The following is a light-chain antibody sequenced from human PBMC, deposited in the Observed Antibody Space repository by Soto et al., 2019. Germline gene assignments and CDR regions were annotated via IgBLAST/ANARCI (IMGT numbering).Light chain of an antibody. J-gene: IGLJ1*01. V-gene: IGLV2-14*01. CDR3: SSYTSSSTRGGV. CDR1: SSDVGGYTY. Sequence: QSALTQHASVSGSPGQSITISCTGTSSDVGGYTYVSWYQQHPGKAPKLMIYEVSNRHSGVSNRFSGSKSGNTASLTIAGLHAEDEADYYCSSYTSSSTRGGVFGTGTQLTVL. CDR2: EVS.